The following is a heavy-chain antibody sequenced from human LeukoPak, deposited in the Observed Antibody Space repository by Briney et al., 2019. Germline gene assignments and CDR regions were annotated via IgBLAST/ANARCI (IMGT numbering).Heavy chain of an antibody. CDR3: ARAGGSRYYYAMDG. Sequence: GGSLRLSCAASGFTFDDYGMHWLRHAPGKGLEWVSGISRNSDSVGYADSVKGRFTISRDNAENSLYLQMNSLRAEDTAFYYCARAGGSRYYYAMDGWGQGTTVTVSS. CDR1: GFTFDDYG. V-gene: IGHV3-9*01. CDR2: ISRNSDSV. J-gene: IGHJ6*02. D-gene: IGHD3-16*01.